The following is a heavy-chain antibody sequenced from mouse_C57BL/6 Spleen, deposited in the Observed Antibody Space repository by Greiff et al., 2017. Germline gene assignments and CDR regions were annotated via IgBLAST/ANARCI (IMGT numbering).Heavy chain of an antibody. J-gene: IGHJ2*01. CDR2: IDPSDSYT. D-gene: IGHD1-1*01. V-gene: IGHV1-69*01. Sequence: QVQLQQPGAELVMPGASVKLSCKASGYTFTSYWMHWVKQRPGQGLEWIGEIDPSDSYTNYNQKFKGKSTLTVDKSSSTAYMQLSSLTSDDSAVYYCARGYYGSSYFDYWGQGTTLTVSS. CDR1: GYTFTSYW. CDR3: ARGYYGSSYFDY.